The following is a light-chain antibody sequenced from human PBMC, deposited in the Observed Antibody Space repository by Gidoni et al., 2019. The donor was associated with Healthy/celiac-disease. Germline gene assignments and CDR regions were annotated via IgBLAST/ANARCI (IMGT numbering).Light chain of an antibody. Sequence: AIRMTQSPSSLSASTGDRVTITCRASQGIRSYLAWYQQKPGKAPKLLIYAASTLQNGVPSRFSGSGSGTDFNRTISCLQSEDFATYYCQQYYSYPLFGGGTKVEIK. J-gene: IGKJ4*01. CDR2: AAS. CDR1: QGIRSY. CDR3: QQYYSYPL. V-gene: IGKV1-8*01.